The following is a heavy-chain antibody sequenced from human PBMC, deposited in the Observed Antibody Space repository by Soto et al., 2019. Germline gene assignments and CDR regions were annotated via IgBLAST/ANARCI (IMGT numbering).Heavy chain of an antibody. CDR1: GGSVSSGGYY. J-gene: IGHJ6*03. CDR3: ARGGSFCSCHYCYYYYIVV. CDR2: IYYSGST. D-gene: IGHD3-16*01. V-gene: IGHV4-31*03. Sequence: SETLSLTCTVSGGSVSSGGYYWSWIRQHPGKGLEWIGYIYYSGSTYYNPSLKSRVTISVDTSKNQFSLKLSSVIAADTAVYYCARGGSFCSCHYCYYYYIVVWRKATTVTVS.